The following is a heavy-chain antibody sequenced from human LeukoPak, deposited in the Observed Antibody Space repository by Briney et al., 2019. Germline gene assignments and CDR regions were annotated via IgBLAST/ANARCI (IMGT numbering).Heavy chain of an antibody. CDR3: AELGITMIGGV. V-gene: IGHV3-21*01. J-gene: IGHJ6*04. CDR2: ISSSSSYI. Sequence: GGSLRLSCAASGFTFTSYAMSWVRQVSGKGLEWVSSISSSSSYIYYADSVKGRFTISRDNAKNSLYLQMNSLRAEDTAVYYCAELGITMIGGVWGKGTTVTISS. CDR1: GFTFTSYA. D-gene: IGHD3-10*02.